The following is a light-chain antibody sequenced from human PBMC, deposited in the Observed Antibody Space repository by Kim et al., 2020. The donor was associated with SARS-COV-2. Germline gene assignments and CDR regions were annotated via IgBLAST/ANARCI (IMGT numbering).Light chain of an antibody. CDR2: DVA. J-gene: IGLJ1*01. CDR3: SSFAFRTNYV. Sequence: QSALSQPASVSGSPGQSITISCTGIIDDINVSWYQQHLGKAPKLIIYDVAQRPSTVSNRFSGSKSGSTASLAISGLQPEDEADYYCSSFAFRTNYVFGSGTKVTVL. V-gene: IGLV2-14*03. CDR1: IDDIN.